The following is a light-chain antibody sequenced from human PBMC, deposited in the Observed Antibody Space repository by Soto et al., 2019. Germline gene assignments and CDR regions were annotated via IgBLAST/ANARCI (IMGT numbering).Light chain of an antibody. CDR1: QDISNY. Sequence: DIQMTQSPSSLSASVGDRVTITCQASQDISNYLNWYQQKPGKAPKXLIYKASSLESGVPSRFRGSGSGTELTITISSLKPDDGETYEGQQYKSYSITFGQGTRLEIK. CDR2: KAS. J-gene: IGKJ5*01. CDR3: QQYKSYSIT. V-gene: IGKV1-5*03.